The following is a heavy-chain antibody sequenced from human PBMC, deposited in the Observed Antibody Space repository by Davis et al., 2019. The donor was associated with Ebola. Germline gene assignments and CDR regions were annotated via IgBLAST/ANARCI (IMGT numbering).Heavy chain of an antibody. Sequence: GESLKISRAASGFTFSSYGMHWVRQAPGKGLEWVAVIWYDGSNKYYADSVKGRFTISRDNSKNTLYLQMNSLRAEDTAVYYCARETGPATTIYFDYWGQGTLVTVSS. J-gene: IGHJ4*02. CDR2: IWYDGSNK. D-gene: IGHD5-12*01. V-gene: IGHV3-33*01. CDR1: GFTFSSYG. CDR3: ARETGPATTIYFDY.